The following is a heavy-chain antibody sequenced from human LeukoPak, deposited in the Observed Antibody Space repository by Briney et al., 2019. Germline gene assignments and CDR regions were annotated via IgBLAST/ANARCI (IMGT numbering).Heavy chain of an antibody. Sequence: PSETLSLTCTVSGGSISSYYWSWIRQPPGKGLERIGYIYYTGSTKYNASLKSRVTISVDTSKNQFSLKVSSVTAADTAVYYCARLRPSIGAAGTFDYWGQGTLVTVSS. CDR3: ARLRPSIGAAGTFDY. J-gene: IGHJ4*02. D-gene: IGHD6-13*01. CDR1: GGSISSYY. V-gene: IGHV4-59*08. CDR2: IYYTGST.